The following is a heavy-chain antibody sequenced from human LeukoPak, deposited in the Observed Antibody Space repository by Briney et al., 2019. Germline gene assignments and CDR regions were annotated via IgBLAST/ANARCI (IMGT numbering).Heavy chain of an antibody. V-gene: IGHV4-39*07. J-gene: IGHJ4*02. D-gene: IGHD5-12*01. CDR1: GGSISSSSYY. CDR2: IYYSGST. Sequence: PSETLSLTCTVSGGSISSSSYYWGWIRQPPGKGLEWIGSIYYSGSTNYNPSLKSRVTISVDTSKNQFSLKLSSVTAADTAVYYCARAPRLDGEGYFDYWGQGTLVTVSS. CDR3: ARAPRLDGEGYFDY.